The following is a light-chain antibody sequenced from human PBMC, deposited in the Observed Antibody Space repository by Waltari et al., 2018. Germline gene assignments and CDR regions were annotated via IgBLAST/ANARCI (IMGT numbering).Light chain of an antibody. J-gene: IGLJ3*02. V-gene: IGLV1-40*01. CDR2: GTF. Sequence: QSVLAQPPSVSGAPGQRVAISCTASSSNIGASYDVNWYQHLPGTAPKLLIYGTFNRPSGIPDRFSGSKSGASASLAITGLQGGDEADYYCQSYDSSLRGWVFGGGTKLTVL. CDR3: QSYDSSLRGWV. CDR1: SSNIGASYD.